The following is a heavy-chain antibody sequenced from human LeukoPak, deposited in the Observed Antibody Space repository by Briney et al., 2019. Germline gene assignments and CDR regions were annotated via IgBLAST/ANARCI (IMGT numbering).Heavy chain of an antibody. J-gene: IGHJ4*02. Sequence: GGSLRLSCTASGFTFSSYEMNWVRQAPGKGLEWVSAISGSGGGTYNADSVKGRFTISRDNSKNTLYLQMNSLRAEDTAVYYCAREHCGGDCYRYFFDYWGQGTLVTVSS. CDR3: AREHCGGDCYRYFFDY. CDR2: ISGSGGGT. CDR1: GFTFSSYE. V-gene: IGHV3-23*01. D-gene: IGHD2-21*02.